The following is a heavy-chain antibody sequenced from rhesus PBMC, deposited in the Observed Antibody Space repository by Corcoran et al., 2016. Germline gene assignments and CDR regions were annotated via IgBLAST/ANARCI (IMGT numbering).Heavy chain of an antibody. CDR1: GYTFSIYA. CDR3: ARGPYYEDDYGYPKYYFDY. J-gene: IGHJ4*01. Sequence: QVQLVQSGAEVKKPGASVKLSCKASGYTFSIYAISWVRQAPGQGREWMGGIIPLVGITNYAQKFQGRVTITADTSTSTAYMELSSLRSEDTAVYYCARGPYYEDDYGYPKYYFDYWGQGVLVTVSS. V-gene: IGHV1-151*01. CDR2: IIPLVGIT. D-gene: IGHD3-9*01.